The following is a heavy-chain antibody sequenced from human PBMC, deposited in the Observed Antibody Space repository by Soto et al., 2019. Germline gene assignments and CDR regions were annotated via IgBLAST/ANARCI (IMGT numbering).Heavy chain of an antibody. V-gene: IGHV3-30*18. CDR2: VSYDGRNK. Sequence: GGSLRLSCAASGFTFSSYGMHWVRQAPGKGLEWVAVVSYDGRNKYYGDSVKGRFTISRDNSKNTLYLQMDSLRAEDTAVYYCSKQGDYAGLIHFWGQGTLVTVSS. D-gene: IGHD4-17*01. CDR3: SKQGDYAGLIHF. J-gene: IGHJ4*02. CDR1: GFTFSSYG.